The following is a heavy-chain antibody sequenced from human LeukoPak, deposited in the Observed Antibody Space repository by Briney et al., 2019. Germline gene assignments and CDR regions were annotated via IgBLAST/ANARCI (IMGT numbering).Heavy chain of an antibody. CDR1: GFTSSSYA. CDR2: ITASGGST. Sequence: GGSLRLSCAASGFTSSSYAMSWVRQAPGKGLEWVSAITASGGSTYYADSVKGRFTISRDNSKNTLYLQMNSLRAEDTAVYYCARDGAYCGGDCYLDYWGQGTLVTVSS. V-gene: IGHV3-23*01. J-gene: IGHJ4*02. CDR3: ARDGAYCGGDCYLDY. D-gene: IGHD2-21*02.